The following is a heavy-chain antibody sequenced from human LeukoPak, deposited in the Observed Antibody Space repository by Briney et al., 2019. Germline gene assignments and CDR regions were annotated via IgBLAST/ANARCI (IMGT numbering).Heavy chain of an antibody. V-gene: IGHV1-18*01. J-gene: IGHJ4*02. CDR3: ARDNSVALIDY. Sequence: ASVKVSCKASGYTFTTYGISWVRQAPGQGLEWMGWISSNNVKTNYAQKFQGRVTMTTDTSTSTAYMELGSLRFDDTAVYYCARDNSVALIDYWGQGTLVTVS. CDR2: ISSNNVKT. CDR1: GYTFTTYG. D-gene: IGHD4-23*01.